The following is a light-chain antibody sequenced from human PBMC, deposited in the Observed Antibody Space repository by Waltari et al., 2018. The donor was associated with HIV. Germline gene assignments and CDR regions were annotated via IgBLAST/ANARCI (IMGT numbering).Light chain of an antibody. CDR2: LNSDGSH. CDR1: SGHTTYA. Sequence: QRVLTQSPSAAASLRASGKLTCTLSSGHTTYAIAWHQQQPGKGPRYLMKLNSDGSHSTGDWIPDRFSGSSSGVERYLTISSLHSEDAPDYYCQTWDTVVRVFGGGTQLTAL. V-gene: IGLV4-69*01. CDR3: QTWDTVVRV. J-gene: IGLJ3*02.